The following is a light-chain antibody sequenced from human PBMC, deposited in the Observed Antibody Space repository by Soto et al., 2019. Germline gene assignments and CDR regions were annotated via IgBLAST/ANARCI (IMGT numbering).Light chain of an antibody. Sequence: DIVMTQSPDSLAVSLGERATINCKSSQSVLYSSNNKNYLAWYQQKPAQPPKLRIYWASTRESGVPDRFSDSGSGTDFTLTISSLQAEDVAVYYCQKYYSTPYTFGQGTKLEIK. V-gene: IGKV4-1*01. CDR3: QKYYSTPYT. CDR2: WAS. CDR1: QSVLYSSNNKNY. J-gene: IGKJ2*01.